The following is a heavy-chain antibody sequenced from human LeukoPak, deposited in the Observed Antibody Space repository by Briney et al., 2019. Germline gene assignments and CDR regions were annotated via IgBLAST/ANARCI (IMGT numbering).Heavy chain of an antibody. J-gene: IGHJ4*02. Sequence: PGGSLRLSCAASGFTVSSNYMSWVRQAPGKGLEWVANIKQDGSEKHYVDSVKGRFTISRDNAKNSLDLQMNSLRAEDTAVYYCVRIVTGGYSYVDCWGQGTLVTVSS. CDR1: GFTVSSNY. CDR3: VRIVTGGYSYVDC. V-gene: IGHV3-7*01. D-gene: IGHD5-18*01. CDR2: IKQDGSEK.